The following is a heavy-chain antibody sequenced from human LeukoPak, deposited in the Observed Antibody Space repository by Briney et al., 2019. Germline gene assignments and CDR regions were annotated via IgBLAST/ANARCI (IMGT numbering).Heavy chain of an antibody. V-gene: IGHV3-74*01. J-gene: IGHJ4*02. Sequence: GGSLRLSCAASGFSFSNYWMHWVRQAPGKGLVWVTRMNSGGSATYYADSVQGRFTISRDNAKNTLYLQMNSLRAEDTAMYFCAKGPNYFDSWGQGTPVTVSS. CDR3: AKGPNYFDS. CDR1: GFSFSNYW. CDR2: MNSGGSAT.